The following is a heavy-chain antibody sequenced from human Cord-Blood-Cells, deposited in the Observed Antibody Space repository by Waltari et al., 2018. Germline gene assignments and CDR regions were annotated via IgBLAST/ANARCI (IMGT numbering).Heavy chain of an antibody. CDR2: INPNSGGT. Sequence: QVQLLQSGAEVTKPAASVKVSCKASGYTFTGYYMHCVRSAPGQGLEWMGWINPNSGGTNYAQKFQGRVTMTRDTSISTAYMELSRLRSDDTAVYYCARVSNWNFYYMDVWGKGTTVTVSS. CDR3: ARVSNWNFYYMDV. D-gene: IGHD1-1*01. V-gene: IGHV1-2*02. CDR1: GYTFTGYY. J-gene: IGHJ6*03.